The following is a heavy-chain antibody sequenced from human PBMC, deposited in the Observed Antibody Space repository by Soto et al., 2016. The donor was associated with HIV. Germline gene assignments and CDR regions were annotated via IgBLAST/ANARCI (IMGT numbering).Heavy chain of an antibody. D-gene: IGHD6-13*01. Sequence: EVQLVETGGGLIQPGGSLRLSCAASGFTISFNYMSWVRQAPGKGLEWVSVIYSGGSTYYADSVKGRFTISRDNSKDTLYLQMNSLRAEDTAVYYCARGPYSSSWYGMDVWAKGPGHRLL. CDR2: IYSGGST. V-gene: IGHV3-53*02. CDR3: ARGPYSSSWYGMDV. J-gene: IGHJ6*02. CDR1: GFTISFNY.